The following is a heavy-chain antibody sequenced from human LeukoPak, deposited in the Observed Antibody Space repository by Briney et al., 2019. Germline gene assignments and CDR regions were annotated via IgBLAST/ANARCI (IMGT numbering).Heavy chain of an antibody. CDR1: GGSISSGDYY. CDR2: IYYSGST. V-gene: IGHV4-30-4*08. J-gene: IGHJ5*02. CDR3: ASKAPGYRGWFHP. Sequence: SETLSLTCTVSGGSISSGDYYWSWIRQPPGKGLEWIGYIYYSGSTYYNPSLKSRVTISVDTSKNQFSLKLSSVTAADTAVYYCASKAPGYRGWFHPWGQGTLVTVSS. D-gene: IGHD3-9*01.